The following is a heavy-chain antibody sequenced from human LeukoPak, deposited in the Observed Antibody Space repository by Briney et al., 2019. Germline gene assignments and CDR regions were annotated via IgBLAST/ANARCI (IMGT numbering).Heavy chain of an antibody. CDR3: ARGGSRSSQLLPSHGMDV. J-gene: IGHJ6*02. CDR2: IIPILGIA. D-gene: IGHD1-1*01. CDR1: GGAFRSYA. Sequence: VQVSCQASGGAFRSYAIRWVRPAPGQGIEWMGRIIPILGIANYAQKFQGRVTITADKSTSTSYMELSSLRSEDTAVYYWARGGSRSSQLLPSHGMDVWGQGTTVTVSS. V-gene: IGHV1-69*04.